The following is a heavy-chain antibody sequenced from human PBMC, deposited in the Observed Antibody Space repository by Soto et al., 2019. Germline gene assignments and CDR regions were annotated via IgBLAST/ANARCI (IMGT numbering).Heavy chain of an antibody. CDR2: IYSGSAT. CDR1: GFTVSDTY. CDR3: ARGKSGWLTFDY. J-gene: IGHJ4*02. D-gene: IGHD6-19*01. Sequence: EVRLVETGGGWIQPGGCLRLSCAASGFTVSDTYMNWVRQAPGKGLEWVSVIYSGSATYYADPVKGRFTISRDNSKNTVFLQMSSLRVDDTAVYYCARGKSGWLTFDYWGQGILVTVSS. V-gene: IGHV3-53*02.